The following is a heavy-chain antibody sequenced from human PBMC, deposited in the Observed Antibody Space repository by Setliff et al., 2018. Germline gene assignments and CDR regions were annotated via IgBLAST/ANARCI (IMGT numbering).Heavy chain of an antibody. J-gene: IGHJ6*03. D-gene: IGHD2-15*01. V-gene: IGHV4-4*08. Sequence: SETLSLTCTVSRGSISSSYWSWIRLPPGKGLEWIVYMYTSGTTEYNPSLNSRVTMSLDTSKNQFSLNLYSVTAADTAVYYCARVRDCSGGICHRGFHHYMDVWGKGTTVTVSS. CDR1: RGSISSSY. CDR3: ARVRDCSGGICHRGFHHYMDV. CDR2: MYTSGTT.